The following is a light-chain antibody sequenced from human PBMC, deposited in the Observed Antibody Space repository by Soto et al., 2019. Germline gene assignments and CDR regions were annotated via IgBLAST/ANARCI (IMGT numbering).Light chain of an antibody. CDR3: SSHTSSSTV. CDR2: EVS. CDR1: SSDVGGYNY. J-gene: IGLJ3*02. Sequence: QSALTQPASVSGSPGQSITISCTGTSSDVGGYNYVSWYQQHPGKAPKLMIYEVSNRPSGVSNRFSGSKSGNTASLTISGLQAEDEADYYCSSHTSSSTVFGGGTKVTVL. V-gene: IGLV2-14*01.